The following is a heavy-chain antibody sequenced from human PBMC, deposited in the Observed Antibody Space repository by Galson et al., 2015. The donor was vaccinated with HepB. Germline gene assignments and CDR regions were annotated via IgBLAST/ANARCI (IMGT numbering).Heavy chain of an antibody. J-gene: IGHJ4*01. CDR1: GFSFSTYS. CDR3: ARGLSRSDY. D-gene: IGHD3-3*01. CDR2: IVGDGSNT. Sequence: SLRLSCAASGFSFSTYSMSWVRQAPGKGLEWVSTIVGDGSNTYYADSVKGRFTISRDNPKNSLFLLMNSLRAEDTAVYYCARGLSRSDYCGHATLGTASS. V-gene: IGHV3-23*01.